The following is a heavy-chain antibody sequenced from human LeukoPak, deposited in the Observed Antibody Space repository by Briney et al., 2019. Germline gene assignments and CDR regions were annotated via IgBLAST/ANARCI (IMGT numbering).Heavy chain of an antibody. CDR2: ISPYNDNT. D-gene: IGHD3-22*01. Sequence: ASVKVSCKASGYTFSHYGVSWVRQAPGQGLEWMGWISPYNDNTNYVQNFQGRVTMTTDTSTSTAYMELTSLRSDDTAVYYCASSPYYFDSSGHYNYWGQGTLVTVSS. CDR3: ASSPYYFDSSGHYNY. CDR1: GYTFSHYG. J-gene: IGHJ4*02. V-gene: IGHV1-18*01.